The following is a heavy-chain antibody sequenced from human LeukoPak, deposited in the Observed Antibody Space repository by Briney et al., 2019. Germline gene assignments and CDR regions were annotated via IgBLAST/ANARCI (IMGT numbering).Heavy chain of an antibody. CDR3: ARIKYSSGWDDDAFDI. J-gene: IGHJ3*02. CDR2: IIPILGIA. D-gene: IGHD6-19*01. Sequence: SVKVSCKASGGTFSSYAISWVRQAPGRGLEWMGRIIPILGIANYAQKFQGRVTITADKSTSTAYMELSSLRAEDTAVYYCARIKYSSGWDDDAFDIWGQGTMVTVSS. V-gene: IGHV1-69*04. CDR1: GGTFSSYA.